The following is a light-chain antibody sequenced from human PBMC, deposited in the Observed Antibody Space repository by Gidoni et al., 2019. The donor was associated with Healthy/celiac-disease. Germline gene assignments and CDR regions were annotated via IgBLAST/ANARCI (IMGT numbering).Light chain of an antibody. J-gene: IGKJ4*01. CDR3: QQYNNWPSLT. Sequence: IVMTQSSATLSVSPGERATLSCRASQSVSSNLAWYQQKPGQAPRLLIYGASTRATGIPARFSGSGSGIEFTLTISSLQSEDFAVYYCQQYNNWPSLTFGEGTQVEIK. CDR1: QSVSSN. V-gene: IGKV3-15*01. CDR2: GAS.